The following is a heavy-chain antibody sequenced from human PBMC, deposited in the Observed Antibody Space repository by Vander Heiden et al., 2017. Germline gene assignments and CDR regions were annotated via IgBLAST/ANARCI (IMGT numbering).Heavy chain of an antibody. V-gene: IGHV1-18*01. CDR1: GYTFTSYG. CDR3: ARGHPSSYSGGWGGY. Sequence: QVQLVQSGAEVKKPGASVKVSCKASGYTFTSYGISWVRQAPGQGLEWMGWISAYNSHTNYAQKLQGRVTMTTDTSTSTAYMELRSLRADDTAVYYCARGHPSSYSGGWGGYWGQGTLVTVSS. CDR2: ISAYNSHT. D-gene: IGHD6-19*01. J-gene: IGHJ4*02.